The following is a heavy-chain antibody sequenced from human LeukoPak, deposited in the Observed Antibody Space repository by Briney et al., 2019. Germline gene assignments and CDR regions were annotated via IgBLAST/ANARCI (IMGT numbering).Heavy chain of an antibody. CDR2: VDPKDGET. CDR1: GYTFTDYY. J-gene: IGHJ3*02. CDR3: ATNEWSNTHDAFDI. Sequence: ASVKVSCKVSGYTFTDYYMHWVQQAPGKGLEWMGLVDPKDGETIYAEKFQGRVTITADTSTDTAYMELSSLRSEDTAVYYCATNEWSNTHDAFDIWGQGTMVTVSS. V-gene: IGHV1-69-2*01. D-gene: IGHD2-8*01.